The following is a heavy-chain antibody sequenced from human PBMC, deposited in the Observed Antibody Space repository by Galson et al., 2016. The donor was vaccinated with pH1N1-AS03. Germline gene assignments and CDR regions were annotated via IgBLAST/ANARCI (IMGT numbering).Heavy chain of an antibody. CDR3: AKVGSRATWYFDL. Sequence: GSLRLSCAASGFTFSSYVMNWVRQAPGKGLEWVSGISGSGGSTYYADFVKGHFTISRDNSKNTLYLQMNSLRAEDTAVYYCAKVGSRATWYFDLWGRGTLVTVSS. CDR2: ISGSGGST. CDR1: GFTFSSYV. D-gene: IGHD3-10*01. J-gene: IGHJ2*01. V-gene: IGHV3-23*01.